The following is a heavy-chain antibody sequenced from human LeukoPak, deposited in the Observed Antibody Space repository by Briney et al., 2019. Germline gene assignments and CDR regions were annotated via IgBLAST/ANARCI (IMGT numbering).Heavy chain of an antibody. J-gene: IGHJ6*03. CDR2: IWYDGSNI. CDR1: GFMFSDYG. D-gene: IGHD3-10*01. CDR3: AKEGDRGEALYYYYMDV. Sequence: GRSLRLSCAASGFMFSDYGMHWVRQAPGKGLEWVAAIWYDGSNIFHADSVKGRFTISRDNSKNALYLQMNSLRAEDTVDYYCAKEGDRGEALYYYYMDVWGNGTTVTVSS. V-gene: IGHV3-33*06.